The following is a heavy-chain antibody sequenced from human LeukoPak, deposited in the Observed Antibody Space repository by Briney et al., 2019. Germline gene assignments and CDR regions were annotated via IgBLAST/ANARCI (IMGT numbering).Heavy chain of an antibody. Sequence: GGSLRLSCTASGFAFDEHGMSWVRQVPGKGLEWVSGINWSGGSTGYADPLRGRFTISRDNAKNSLSLQMSSLRAEDTAVYYCARIAAAVPDQWGQGTLVTVSS. V-gene: IGHV3-20*04. CDR2: INWSGGST. D-gene: IGHD6-13*01. CDR3: ARIAAAVPDQ. J-gene: IGHJ5*02. CDR1: GFAFDEHG.